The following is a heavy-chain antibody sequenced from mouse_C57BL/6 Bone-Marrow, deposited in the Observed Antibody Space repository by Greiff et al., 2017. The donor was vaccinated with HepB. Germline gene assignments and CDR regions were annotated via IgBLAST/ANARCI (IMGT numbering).Heavy chain of an antibody. D-gene: IGHD5-1-1*01. J-gene: IGHJ2*01. V-gene: IGHV1-64*01. CDR3: AKGGIPYYFDY. Sequence: QVQLQQPGAELVKPGASVKLSCKASGYTFTSYWMHWVKQGPGQGLEWIGMIHTNSGSTNYNEKLKSKATLTVAKSSSTAYMQLISLTSEDSAVYYCAKGGIPYYFDYWGQGTTLTVSS. CDR2: IHTNSGST. CDR1: GYTFTSYW.